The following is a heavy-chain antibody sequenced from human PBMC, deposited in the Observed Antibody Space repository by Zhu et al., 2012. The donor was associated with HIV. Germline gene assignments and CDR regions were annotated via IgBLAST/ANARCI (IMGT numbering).Heavy chain of an antibody. J-gene: IGHJ5*02. D-gene: IGHD6-13*01. CDR2: IYYSGST. CDR1: GGSISSSSYY. V-gene: IGHV4-39*07. CDR3: ARDRDAGLAAGWFDP. Sequence: QVQLQESGPGLVKPSETLSLTCIVSGGSISSSSYYWGWIRQPPGKGLEWIGSIYYSGSTYYNPSLKSRVTISVHMSKNQFSLKLSSVTAADTAVYYCARDRDAGLAAGWFDPGAREPWSPSPQ.